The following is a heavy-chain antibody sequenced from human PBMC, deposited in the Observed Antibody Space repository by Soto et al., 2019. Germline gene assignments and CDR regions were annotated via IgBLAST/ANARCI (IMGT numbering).Heavy chain of an antibody. CDR1: GFTFSSYA. CDR3: VREDYYYTNGMDV. CDR2: ITGNSDTI. D-gene: IGHD2-8*01. Sequence: SLRLSCAASGFTFSSYAMNWVHQAPGRGLEWVSYITGNSDTIYHADSVQGRFTISRDNAKNSLFLQMNSLRGADTAVYYCVREDYYYTNGMDVWGQGTTVTVSS. J-gene: IGHJ6*02. V-gene: IGHV3-48*01.